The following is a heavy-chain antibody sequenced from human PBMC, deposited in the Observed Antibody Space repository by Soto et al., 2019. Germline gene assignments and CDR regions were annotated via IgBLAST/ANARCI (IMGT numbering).Heavy chain of an antibody. D-gene: IGHD1-26*01. CDR2: INAGNGNT. CDR3: AIIIVGDPRDAFDI. CDR1: GYTFTSYA. Sequence: ASVKVSCKASGYTFTSYAMHWVRQAPGQRLEWMGWINAGNGNTKYSQKFQGRVTITRDTSASTAYMELSSLRFEDTAVYYCAIIIVGDPRDAFDIWGQGTMVTVSS. V-gene: IGHV1-3*01. J-gene: IGHJ3*02.